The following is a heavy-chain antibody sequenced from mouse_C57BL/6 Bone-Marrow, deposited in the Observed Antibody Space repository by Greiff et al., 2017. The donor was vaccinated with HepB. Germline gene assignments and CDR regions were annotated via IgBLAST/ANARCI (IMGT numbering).Heavy chain of an antibody. CDR3: ARHITTVVATRDYFDY. J-gene: IGHJ2*01. Sequence: EVQGVESGGDLVKPGGSLKLSCAASGFTFSSYGMSWVRQTPDKRLEWVATISSGGSYTYYPDSVKGRFTISRDNAKNTLYLQMSSLKSEDTAMYYCARHITTVVATRDYFDYWGQGTTLTVSS. V-gene: IGHV5-6*01. CDR2: ISSGGSYT. CDR1: GFTFSSYG. D-gene: IGHD1-1*01.